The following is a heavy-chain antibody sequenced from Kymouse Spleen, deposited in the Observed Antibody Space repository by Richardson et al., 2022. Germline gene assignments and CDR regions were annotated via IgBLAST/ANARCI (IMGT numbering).Heavy chain of an antibody. J-gene: IGHJ6*02. CDR2: INWNGGST. V-gene: IGHV3-20*d01. CDR1: GFTFDDYG. CDR3: ARVDTAMVEGYYYGMDV. D-gene: IGHD5-18,IGHD5-18*01. Sequence: EVQLVESGGGVVRPGGSLRLSCAASGFTFDDYGMSWVRQAPGKGLEWVSGINWNGGSTGYADSVKGRFTISRDNAKNSLYLQMNSLRAEDTALYYCARVDTAMVEGYYYGMDVWGQGTTVTVSS.